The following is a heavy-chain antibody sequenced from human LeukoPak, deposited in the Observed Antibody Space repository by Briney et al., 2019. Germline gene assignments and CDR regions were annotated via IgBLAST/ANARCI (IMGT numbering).Heavy chain of an antibody. J-gene: IGHJ5*02. D-gene: IGHD3-10*01. CDR1: GFTFSGYS. V-gene: IGHV3-21*01. CDR3: ARGSLLWFGELPFDP. Sequence: GGSLRLSCAASGFTFSGYSMSWVRQAPGKGLEWGSSISTTRSDIYYADSVKGRFTISRDNAKNSLCLQMDSLRAEDTAVYYCARGSLLWFGELPFDPWGQGTLVTVSS. CDR2: ISTTRSDI.